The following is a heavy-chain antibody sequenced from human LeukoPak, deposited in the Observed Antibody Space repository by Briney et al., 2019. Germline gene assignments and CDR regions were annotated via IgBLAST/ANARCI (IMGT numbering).Heavy chain of an antibody. J-gene: IGHJ4*02. CDR2: ISWKSDAL. V-gene: IGHV3-9*01. CDR1: GFTFDDFA. CDR3: TKDGYDTSGYYTH. D-gene: IGHD3-22*01. Sequence: GRSLRLSCAASGFTFDDFAMHWVRQAPGKGLEWVLGISWKSDALGYADSVNGRFTISRDNAKNSLYLQMTSLRVEDTAFYYCTKDGYDTSGYYTHWGRGTLVTVSS.